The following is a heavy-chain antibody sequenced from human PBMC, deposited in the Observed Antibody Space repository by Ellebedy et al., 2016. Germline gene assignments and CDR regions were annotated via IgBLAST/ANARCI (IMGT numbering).Heavy chain of an antibody. J-gene: IGHJ6*02. V-gene: IGHV3-64*01. CDR1: GFTFSSYA. Sequence: GGSLRLSXAASGFTFSSYAIHWVRQPPGKGLEYVSGLNSNGGSTYDANSVKGRFTISRDNSKNTVYLQMGSLRAEDMAVYYCARGVRPFGMDVWGQGTTVTVSS. D-gene: IGHD3-3*01. CDR3: ARGVRPFGMDV. CDR2: LNSNGGST.